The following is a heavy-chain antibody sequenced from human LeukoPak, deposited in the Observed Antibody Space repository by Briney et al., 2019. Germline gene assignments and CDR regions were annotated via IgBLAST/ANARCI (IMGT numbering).Heavy chain of an antibody. Sequence: SETLSLTCAVSGYSISGGYYWGWIRQPPGKGLEWIGSIYHSGSTYYNPSLKSRVTISVDTSKNQFSLKLSSVTAADTAVYYCARGELVLRFLEWFTPFDPWGQGTLVTVSS. V-gene: IGHV4-38-2*01. CDR2: IYHSGST. CDR1: GYSISGGYY. J-gene: IGHJ5*02. D-gene: IGHD3-3*01. CDR3: ARGELVLRFLEWFTPFDP.